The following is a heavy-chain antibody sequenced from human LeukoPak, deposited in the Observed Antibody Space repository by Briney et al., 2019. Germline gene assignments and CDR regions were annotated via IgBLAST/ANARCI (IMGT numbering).Heavy chain of an antibody. CDR2: IKQDGSDK. CDR1: GFTFSNYW. CDR3: ARDPGDY. Sequence: GGSLRLSCAASGFTFSNYWMTWVRQAPGKGLEWVASIKQDGSDKFYVDSVKGRFTISRDNAKNSLSLQMNSLRAEDTAVYYCARDPGDYWGQGTLVTVSS. V-gene: IGHV3-7*01. D-gene: IGHD3-10*01. J-gene: IGHJ4*02.